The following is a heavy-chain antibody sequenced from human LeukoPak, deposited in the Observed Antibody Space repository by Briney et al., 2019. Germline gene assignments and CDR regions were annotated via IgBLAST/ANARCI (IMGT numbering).Heavy chain of an antibody. CDR3: ARGSGWNRGDAFDI. D-gene: IGHD6-19*01. J-gene: IGHJ3*02. Sequence: SQTPSLTCTVSGGSISSGNYYWSWIRQPPGKGLEWIGYISYSGSTYYNPSLKSRVTISVDTSKNQFSLKLSSVAAADTAVYYCARGSGWNRGDAFDIWGQGTMVTVSS. CDR2: ISYSGST. CDR1: GGSISSGNYY. V-gene: IGHV4-30-4*08.